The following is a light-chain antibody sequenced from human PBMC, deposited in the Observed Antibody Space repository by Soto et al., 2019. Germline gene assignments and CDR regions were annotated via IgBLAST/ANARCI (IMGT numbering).Light chain of an antibody. V-gene: IGKV3-20*01. CDR1: QSVSSNY. J-gene: IGKJ1*01. CDR3: QQYGSSPRT. Sequence: EIVLTQSPATLSLSPGERATLSCRASQSVSSNYLAWYQQKPGQAPRLLIFAASSRNTGIPDRFSGSGSGTDFTLTISRLEAEDFAGYHCQQYGSSPRTFGQGTKVEIK. CDR2: AAS.